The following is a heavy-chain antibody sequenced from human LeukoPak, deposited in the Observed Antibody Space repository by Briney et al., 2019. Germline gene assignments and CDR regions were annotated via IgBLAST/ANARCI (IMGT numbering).Heavy chain of an antibody. D-gene: IGHD2-15*01. CDR1: GFTFSSYG. CDR3: ARADIVVAIDAFDI. Sequence: GGSLRLSCAASGFTFSSYGMSWVRQAPGKGLEWVSAISGSGGSTYYADSVKGRFTISRDNAKNSLYLQMNSLRAEDTAVYYCARADIVVAIDAFDIWGQGTMVTVSS. CDR2: ISGSGGST. J-gene: IGHJ3*02. V-gene: IGHV3-23*01.